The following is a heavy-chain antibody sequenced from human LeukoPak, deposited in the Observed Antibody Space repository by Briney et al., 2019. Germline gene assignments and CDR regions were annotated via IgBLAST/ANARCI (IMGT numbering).Heavy chain of an antibody. CDR1: GFTFSSYA. CDR3: VKADSGYDLLFDY. CDR2: ISGSGGST. V-gene: IGHV3-23*01. J-gene: IGHJ4*02. D-gene: IGHD5-12*01. Sequence: GGSLRLSCAASGFTFSSYAMNWVRQAPGKGLEWVSGISGSGGSTYYADFVKGRFTISRDNSKNTLYLQMNSLRAEDTAVYYCVKADSGYDLLFDYWGQGTLVTVSS.